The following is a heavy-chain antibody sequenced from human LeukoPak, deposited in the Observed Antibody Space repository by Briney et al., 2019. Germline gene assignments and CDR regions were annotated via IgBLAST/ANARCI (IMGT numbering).Heavy chain of an antibody. CDR2: ISGSGGST. J-gene: IGHJ4*02. D-gene: IGHD2-21*01. Sequence: PGGSLRLSCAVSGITLSNYGMSWVRQAPGKGLEWVAGISGSGGSTNYADSVKGRFTISRDNPTNTLFLQMNSLRAEDTAVYFCAKRGVVIRVILVGFHREAYYFDSWGQEALVTVSS. V-gene: IGHV3-23*01. CDR3: AKRGVVIRVILVGFHREAYYFDS. CDR1: GITLSNYG.